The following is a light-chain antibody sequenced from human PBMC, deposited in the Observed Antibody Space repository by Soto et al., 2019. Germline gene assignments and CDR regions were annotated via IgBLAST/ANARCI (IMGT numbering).Light chain of an antibody. V-gene: IGKV1-5*03. CDR2: MAS. Sequence: DIQMTQSPSTLSASVGDRITITCRASQSISSWLAWYQHKPGKAPKLLIYMASSLESGDPPRFSGSGSGTEFTLTISRLQPDDFATYYCQQYNSWWTFGQGTKVEIK. CDR1: QSISSW. CDR3: QQYNSWWT. J-gene: IGKJ1*01.